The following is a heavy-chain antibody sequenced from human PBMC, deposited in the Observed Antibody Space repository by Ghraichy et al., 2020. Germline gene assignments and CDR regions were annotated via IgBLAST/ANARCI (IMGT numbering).Heavy chain of an antibody. Sequence: ASVKVSCKASGYTFTSYYMHWVRQAPGQGLEWMGIINPSGGSTSYAQKFQGRVTMTRDTSTSTVYMELSSLRSEDTAVYYCARGLIAAAGTGRPDYWGQGTLVTVSS. CDR1: GYTFTSYY. CDR3: ARGLIAAAGTGRPDY. D-gene: IGHD6-13*01. CDR2: INPSGGST. V-gene: IGHV1-46*01. J-gene: IGHJ4*02.